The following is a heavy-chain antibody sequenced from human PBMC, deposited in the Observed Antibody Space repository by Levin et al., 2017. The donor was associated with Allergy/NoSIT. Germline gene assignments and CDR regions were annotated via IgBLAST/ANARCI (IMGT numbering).Heavy chain of an antibody. CDR2: ISSSSSYI. D-gene: IGHD2-2*01. Sequence: PGGSLRLSCVASGFTFSSYSMNWVRQAPGKGLEWVSSISSSSSYIYYADSVKGRFTISRDNAKNSLYLQMNSLRAEDTAVYYCARDPASSTSLQPHRRFRCRGFDIWGQGTMVTVSS. CDR1: GFTFSSYS. J-gene: IGHJ3*02. V-gene: IGHV3-21*01. CDR3: ARDPASSTSLQPHRRFRCRGFDI.